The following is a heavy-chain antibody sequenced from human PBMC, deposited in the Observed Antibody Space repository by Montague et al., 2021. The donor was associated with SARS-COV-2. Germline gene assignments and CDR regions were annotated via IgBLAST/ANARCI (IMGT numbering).Heavy chain of an antibody. CDR1: GGSFSGYY. V-gene: IGHV4-34*01. Sequence: SETLSLTCAVYGGSFSGYYWSWIRQPPGKGLEWIGEINHSGSTNYNPSLKSRVTISVDTSKKQFSLKLSSVTAADTAVYYCARGPITVSTFYYYFGMGVWGQGTTVTVSS. J-gene: IGHJ6*02. CDR3: ARGPITVSTFYYYFGMGV. CDR2: INHSGST. D-gene: IGHD4-17*01.